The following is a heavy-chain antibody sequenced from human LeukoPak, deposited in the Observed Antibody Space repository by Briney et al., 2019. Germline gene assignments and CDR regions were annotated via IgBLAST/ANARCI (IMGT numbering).Heavy chain of an antibody. D-gene: IGHD4/OR15-4a*01. V-gene: IGHV4-31*03. CDR3: ARSSGLTMPSIVDAFDI. CDR2: IYYSGST. J-gene: IGHJ3*02. CDR1: GGSISSGGYY. Sequence: PSQTLSLTCTVSGGSISSGGYYWSWIRQHPGKGLEWIGYIYYSGSTYYNPSLKSRVTISVDTSKNQFSLKLSSVTAADTAVYYCARSSGLTMPSIVDAFDIWGQGTMVTVSS.